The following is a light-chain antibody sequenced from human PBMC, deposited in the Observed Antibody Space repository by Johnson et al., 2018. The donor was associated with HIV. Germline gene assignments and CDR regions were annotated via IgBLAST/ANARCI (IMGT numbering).Light chain of an antibody. Sequence: QSVLTQPPSVSAAPGQKVTISCSGSSSNIGNNYISWYQQFPGTAPKLLIYENNKRPSGIPDRFSGSKSGTSATLGITGLQTGDEADYYCGTWDTSLSAVYVFGTGTKVTVL. V-gene: IGLV1-51*02. CDR2: ENN. J-gene: IGLJ1*01. CDR3: GTWDTSLSAVYV. CDR1: SSNIGNNY.